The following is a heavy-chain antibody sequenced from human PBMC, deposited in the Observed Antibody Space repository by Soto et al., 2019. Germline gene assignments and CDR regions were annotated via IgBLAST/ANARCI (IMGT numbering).Heavy chain of an antibody. D-gene: IGHD3-9*01. J-gene: IGHJ5*02. Sequence: QVQLVQSGGEMRKPGASVKVSCKASGYTFTNFGISWVRQPPGQGFEWGGWISGYNGDTNYAPKFRGRVIMTKDTSTTTAYMELTTLTSDDTAVYYCARDYDIWGEDWFDPWGQGTLVTVSS. CDR2: ISGYNGDT. CDR3: ARDYDIWGEDWFDP. V-gene: IGHV1-18*01. CDR1: GYTFTNFG.